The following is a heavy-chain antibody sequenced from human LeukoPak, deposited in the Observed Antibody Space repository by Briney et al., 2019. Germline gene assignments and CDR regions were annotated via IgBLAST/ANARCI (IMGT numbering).Heavy chain of an antibody. Sequence: GGSLRLSCAASGFTFDDYGMSWVRQAPGKRLEWVSGINWNSGSTGYADSVKGRFTISRDNAKNSLYLQMNSLRAEDTALYYCAREDDDSSGYYYTYYFDYWGQGTLVTVSS. J-gene: IGHJ4*02. D-gene: IGHD3-22*01. V-gene: IGHV3-20*04. CDR2: INWNSGST. CDR1: GFTFDDYG. CDR3: AREDDDSSGYYYTYYFDY.